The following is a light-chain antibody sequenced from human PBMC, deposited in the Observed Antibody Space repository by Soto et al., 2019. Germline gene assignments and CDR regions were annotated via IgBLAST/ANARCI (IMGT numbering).Light chain of an antibody. J-gene: IGKJ1*01. CDR2: GAS. Sequence: EIVMTQSPATLSVSPGERATLSCRASQSVSSNLAWYQQKPGQAPRLLIYGASTRATGIPATFSGSGSGTEFTLTISSLQFFFFTLYSQKYKNFRSPTFGQG. V-gene: IGKV3-15*01. CDR1: QSVSSN. CDR3: KYKNFRSPT.